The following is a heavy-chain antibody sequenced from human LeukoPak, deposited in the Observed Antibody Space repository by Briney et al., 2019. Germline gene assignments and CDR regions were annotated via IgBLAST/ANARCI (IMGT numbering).Heavy chain of an antibody. J-gene: IGHJ4*02. CDR2: TSDRGDYT. CDR3: ARKAQYNGHYPLDY. V-gene: IGHV3-23*01. Sequence: PWGSLRLSCAASGFTFTSYSMSWVRQAPGKGLEWVSGTSDRGDYTYYADSVKGRFTISRDSSKNTLFLQMNSLRAEDTALYFCARKAQYNGHYPLDYWGQGTLVTVSS. D-gene: IGHD1-7*01. CDR1: GFTFTSYS.